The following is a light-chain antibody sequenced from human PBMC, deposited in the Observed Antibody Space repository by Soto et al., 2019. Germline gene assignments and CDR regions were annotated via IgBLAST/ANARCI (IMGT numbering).Light chain of an antibody. J-gene: IGLJ2*01. Sequence: SYELNQPPSVSVAPGQTAKVTCGGNNLGNKGVHWYQQKPGQAPVLVVSDDSDRPSGIPERYSGSNSGNTATLTISRVEAGDEADYYCQVWDSSSDHVVFGGGTKLTVL. CDR3: QVWDSSSDHVV. CDR1: NLGNKG. CDR2: DDS. V-gene: IGLV3-21*02.